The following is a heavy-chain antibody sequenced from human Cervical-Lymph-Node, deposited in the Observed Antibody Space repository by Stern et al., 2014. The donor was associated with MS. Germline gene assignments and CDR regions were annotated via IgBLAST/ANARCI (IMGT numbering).Heavy chain of an antibody. V-gene: IGHV3-15*01. CDR3: TADWYYYDNSGYYYFDY. Sequence: EMQLVESGGGLVKPGGSLRLSCAASGITFSNAWMSWVRQAPGKGLEWVGRIKSKTDGGTTDYAAPVKGRFTISRDDSKDTLFRQMNSLKTEDTAVYYCTADWYYYDNSGYYYFDYWGQGILVTVSS. J-gene: IGHJ4*02. CDR2: IKSKTDGGTT. CDR1: GITFSNAW. D-gene: IGHD3-22*01.